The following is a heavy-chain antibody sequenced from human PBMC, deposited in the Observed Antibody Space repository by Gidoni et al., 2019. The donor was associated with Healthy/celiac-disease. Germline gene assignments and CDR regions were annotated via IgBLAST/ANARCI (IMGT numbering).Heavy chain of an antibody. Sequence: EVQLLESGGGLVQPGGSLRLSCAASGFTCSSYAMSWVRQAPGKGLEWVSAISGSGGSTYYADSVKGRFTISRDNSKNTLYLQMNSLRAEDTAVYYCAKDRNYYDSSGYVDYWGQGTLVTVSS. CDR3: AKDRNYYDSSGYVDY. J-gene: IGHJ4*02. CDR2: ISGSGGST. D-gene: IGHD3-22*01. CDR1: GFTCSSYA. V-gene: IGHV3-23*01.